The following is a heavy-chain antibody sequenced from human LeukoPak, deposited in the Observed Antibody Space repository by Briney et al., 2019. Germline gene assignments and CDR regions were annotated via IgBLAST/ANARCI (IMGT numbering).Heavy chain of an antibody. D-gene: IGHD2-21*01. V-gene: IGHV3-21*04. CDR1: GFTFGSYN. Sequence: GGSLRLSCAASGFTFGSYNMDWVRQAPGTGLEWVSSISSSSTYIYYADSVKGRFTVSRDNAKNSLFLQMNSLRAEDTAVYYCARDVVPEGGDWYFDLWGRGTLVTVSS. J-gene: IGHJ2*01. CDR2: ISSSSTYI. CDR3: ARDVVPEGGDWYFDL.